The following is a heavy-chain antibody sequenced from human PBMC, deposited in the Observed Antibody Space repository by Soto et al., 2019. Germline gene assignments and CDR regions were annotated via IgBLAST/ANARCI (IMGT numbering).Heavy chain of an antibody. Sequence: QVQVVQSGVEVRRPGSPLKVSCKGSGDTFKNCVISWVRQAPGQGLEWRGGIIPLFGTTDFAQRFQGRLTITTDESTTTAYMELSRLRSEDTATYYCAAELGFGKLSVVWGQGTTVLVSS. CDR1: GDTFKNCV. D-gene: IGHD3-10*01. V-gene: IGHV1-69*01. CDR2: IIPLFGTT. CDR3: AAELGFGKLSVV. J-gene: IGHJ6*02.